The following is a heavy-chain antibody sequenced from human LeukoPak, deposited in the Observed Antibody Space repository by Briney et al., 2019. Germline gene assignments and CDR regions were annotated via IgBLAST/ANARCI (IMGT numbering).Heavy chain of an antibody. CDR2: IWSDGRNK. J-gene: IGHJ3*02. CDR3: AREVTNDAFDI. D-gene: IGHD4-17*01. V-gene: IGHV3-33*01. Sequence: GGSLRLSCAASGFSFSSYGMHWVRQAPGKGLEWVAVIWSDGRNKFYADSVKGRFTVSRDNSKNTLFLQMSSLRADDTALYYCAREVTNDAFDIWGQGAMVTVSS. CDR1: GFSFSSYG.